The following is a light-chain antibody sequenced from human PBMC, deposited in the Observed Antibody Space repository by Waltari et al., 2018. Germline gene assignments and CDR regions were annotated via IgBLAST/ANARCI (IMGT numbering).Light chain of an antibody. CDR1: ALPKQY. J-gene: IGLJ2*01. V-gene: IGLV3-25*03. CDR3: QSADSSGTYVV. Sequence: SYELTQPPSVSVSPGQTARITCSGDALPKQYAYWYQQKPGQAPVLVIYNDRERPSGIPERFSGSSSGTTVTLTISGVQAEDEADYYCQSADSSGTYVVFGGGTKLTVL. CDR2: NDR.